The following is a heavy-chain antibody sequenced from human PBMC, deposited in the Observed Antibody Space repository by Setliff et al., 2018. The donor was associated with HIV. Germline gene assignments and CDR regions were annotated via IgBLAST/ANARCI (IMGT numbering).Heavy chain of an antibody. J-gene: IGHJ6*03. V-gene: IGHV3-23*01. Sequence: ETLSLTCAVSGGSFSGDFWTWIRQAPGKGLEWVSAISPTGTGTYYADSVRGRFTISRDNSKNTLYLQMNSLRVEDTAVYFCARRDSGDGSDYYYVGVWGKGTTVTVSS. CDR1: GGSFSGDF. CDR3: ARRDSGDGSDYYYVGV. CDR2: ISPTGTGT. D-gene: IGHD3-10*01.